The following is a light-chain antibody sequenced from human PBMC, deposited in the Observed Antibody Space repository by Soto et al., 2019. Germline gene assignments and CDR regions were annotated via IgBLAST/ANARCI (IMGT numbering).Light chain of an antibody. CDR1: QSISSW. V-gene: IGKV1-5*01. CDR3: QQYNSYPIP. Sequence: DIQMTQSRATLSASVGDRVNITCRASQSISSWLAWYQQKQGKAPKLLIYDASSLESGVPSRFSGSGSGTEITLAISSLQPDDFAPYYGQQYNSYPIPFGPGTKVDIK. J-gene: IGKJ3*01. CDR2: DAS.